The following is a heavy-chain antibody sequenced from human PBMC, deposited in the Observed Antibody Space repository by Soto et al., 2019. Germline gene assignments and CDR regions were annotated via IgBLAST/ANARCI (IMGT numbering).Heavy chain of an antibody. CDR2: IYYSGST. CDR1: GGSISSYY. J-gene: IGHJ3*02. D-gene: IGHD3-10*01. V-gene: IGHV4-59*01. Sequence: SETLSLTCTVSGGSISSYYWSWIRQPPGKGLEWIGYIYYSGSTNYNPSLKSRVTISVDTSKNQFSLKLSSVTAADTAVYYCARDTRITMVRGVPHDAFDIWGQGTMVT. CDR3: ARDTRITMVRGVPHDAFDI.